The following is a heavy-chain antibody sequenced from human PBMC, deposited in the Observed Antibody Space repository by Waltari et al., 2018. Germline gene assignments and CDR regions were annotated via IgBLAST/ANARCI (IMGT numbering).Heavy chain of an antibody. J-gene: IGHJ4*02. V-gene: IGHV4-4*02. D-gene: IGHD6-25*01. CDR2: IYHSGSN. Sequence: QVHLQESGPGLVKPSGTLSLPCEVSGAAVTGDWWGWVRQPPGKGLEWIGEIYHSGSNNYNPSLKSRLAMSVDKSKNEFSLKLTSVTAADTAVYYCARWSARISQREFYFDYWGQGILVTISS. CDR1: GAAVTGDW. CDR3: ARWSARISQREFYFDY.